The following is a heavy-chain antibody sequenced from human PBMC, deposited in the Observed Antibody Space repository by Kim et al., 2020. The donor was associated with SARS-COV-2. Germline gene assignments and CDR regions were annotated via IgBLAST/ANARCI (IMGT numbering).Heavy chain of an antibody. CDR1: GFTVSSNS. J-gene: IGHJ4*02. Sequence: GGSLRLSCAASGFTVSSNSMRWVRQAPGKGLEWVSVIYGDGRTYYADPVKGRFTISRDDSRNTVYLQMNSLRAEDTAVYFCARESTITSAPFDYWGQGTLVTVSS. V-gene: IGHV3-66*01. CDR2: IYGDGRT. CDR3: ARESTITSAPFDY. D-gene: IGHD5-12*01.